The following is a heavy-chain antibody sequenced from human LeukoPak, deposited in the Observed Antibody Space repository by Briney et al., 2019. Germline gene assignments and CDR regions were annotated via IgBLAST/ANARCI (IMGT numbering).Heavy chain of an antibody. CDR3: ARVSSGSYYILDY. Sequence: GGSLRLSCAASGFTFSSYDMNWVRQAPGKGLEWVSYISSSGSTIYYADSVKGRLTISRDNAKNSLYLQMSSLRAEDTAVYYCARVSSGSYYILDYWGQGTLVTVSS. CDR1: GFTFSSYD. V-gene: IGHV3-48*03. CDR2: ISSSGSTI. D-gene: IGHD1-26*01. J-gene: IGHJ4*02.